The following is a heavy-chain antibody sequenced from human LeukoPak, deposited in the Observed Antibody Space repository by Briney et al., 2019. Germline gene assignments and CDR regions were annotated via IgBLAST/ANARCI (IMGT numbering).Heavy chain of an antibody. CDR3: ARKTSSSWEIDY. Sequence: PGGSLRLSCAASGFTCSSYAMHWVRQAPGKGLEWVAVISYDGSNKYYADSVKGRFTISRDSSNNTLYLQMNSLRAEDTAEYYCARKTSSSWEIDYWGQGTLVTVSS. J-gene: IGHJ4*02. CDR2: ISYDGSNK. D-gene: IGHD6-13*01. V-gene: IGHV3-30*04. CDR1: GFTCSSYA.